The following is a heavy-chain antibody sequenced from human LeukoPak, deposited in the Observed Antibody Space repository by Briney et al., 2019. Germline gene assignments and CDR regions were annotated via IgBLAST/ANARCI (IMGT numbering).Heavy chain of an antibody. CDR1: GYTSTSYA. CDR3: ARAPQPSEFTTVVTHPLDY. D-gene: IGHD4-23*01. V-gene: IGHV7-4-1*02. CDR2: INTNTGNP. J-gene: IGHJ4*02. Sequence: ASVTVSCTASGYTSTSYAMNWVRQAPGQGLEWMGWINTNTGNPTYAQGFTGRFVFSLDTSVSTAYLQISSLKAEDTAVYYCARAPQPSEFTTVVTHPLDYWGQGTLDTVSS.